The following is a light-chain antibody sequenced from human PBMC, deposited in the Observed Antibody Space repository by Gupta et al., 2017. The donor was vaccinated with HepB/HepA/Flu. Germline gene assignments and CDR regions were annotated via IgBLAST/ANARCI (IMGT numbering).Light chain of an antibody. CDR1: NSGSKS. Sequence: SYVLTQPPSVSVAPGETDRISCGGNNSGSKSVHWYQQKPGQAPVLVIYYDSDRPSGIPERFSGSNSGNTATLTISRVEAGDEADYYCQVWDSSSDHVVFGGGTKLTVL. J-gene: IGLJ2*01. CDR3: QVWDSSSDHVV. CDR2: YDS. V-gene: IGLV3-21*04.